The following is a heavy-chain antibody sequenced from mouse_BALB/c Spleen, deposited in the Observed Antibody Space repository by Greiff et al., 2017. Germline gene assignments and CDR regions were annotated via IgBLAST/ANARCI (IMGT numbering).Heavy chain of an antibody. J-gene: IGHJ4*01. Sequence: EVQLVESGGGLVKPGGSLKLSCAASGFTFSDYYMYWVRQTPEKRLEWVATISDGGSYTYYPDSVKGRFTISRDNAKNNLYLQMSSLKSEDTAMYYCARAYYGNYVAMDYWGQGTSVTVSS. CDR2: ISDGGSYT. CDR3: ARAYYGNYVAMDY. CDR1: GFTFSDYY. D-gene: IGHD2-10*01. V-gene: IGHV5-4*02.